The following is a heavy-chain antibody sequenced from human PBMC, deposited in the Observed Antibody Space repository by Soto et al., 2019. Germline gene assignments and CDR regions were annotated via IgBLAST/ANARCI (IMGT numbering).Heavy chain of an antibody. CDR2: IYYSGST. CDR1: GGSISSYY. V-gene: IGHV4-59*08. D-gene: IGHD2-15*01. CDR3: ARGGCSGGSCYPRDWFDP. J-gene: IGHJ5*02. Sequence: SETLSLTCTVSGGSISSYYWSWIRQPPGKELEWIGYIYYSGSTYYNPSLKSRVTISVDTSKNQFSLKLSSVTAADTAVYYCARGGCSGGSCYPRDWFDPWGQEPWSPSPQ.